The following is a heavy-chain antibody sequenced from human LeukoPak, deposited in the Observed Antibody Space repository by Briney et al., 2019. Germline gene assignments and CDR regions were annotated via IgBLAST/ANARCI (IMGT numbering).Heavy chain of an antibody. CDR2: IKQDGSQK. CDR3: VTGDHGDY. Sequence: SGGSLRLSCAASGFTFSSYWMSWVRQAPGKGLEWVANIKQDGSQKNYVDSVKGRFTISRDNAKNSLYLQVNSLRAEDTAVYYCVTGDHGDYWGQGTLVTVSS. J-gene: IGHJ4*02. D-gene: IGHD2-21*01. CDR1: GFTFSSYW. V-gene: IGHV3-7*01.